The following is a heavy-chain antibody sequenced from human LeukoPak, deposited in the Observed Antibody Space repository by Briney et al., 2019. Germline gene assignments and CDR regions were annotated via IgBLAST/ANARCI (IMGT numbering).Heavy chain of an antibody. J-gene: IGHJ4*02. CDR2: ISGIGGST. D-gene: IGHD3-10*01. Sequence: SGGSLRVSCAASGFTFSSYAMSWVRQAPGKGLEWVSAISGIGGSTYYADSVKGRFTISRDNSKNTLYLQMNSLRAEDTALYYCAKAHGEDPRTYDYWGQGTLVTVSS. CDR3: AKAHGEDPRTYDY. CDR1: GFTFSSYA. V-gene: IGHV3-23*01.